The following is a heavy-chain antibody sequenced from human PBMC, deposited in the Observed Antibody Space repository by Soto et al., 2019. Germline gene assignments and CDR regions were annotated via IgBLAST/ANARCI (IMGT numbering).Heavy chain of an antibody. CDR3: ARGVDSSGWYAYYYYGMDV. CDR2: IYYSGST. D-gene: IGHD6-19*01. V-gene: IGHV4-59*01. CDR1: GGSISSYY. Sequence: SETLSLTCTVSGGSISSYYWSWIRQPPGKGLEWIGYIYYSGSTNYNPSLKSRVTISVDTSKNQFSLKLSSVTAADTAVYYCARGVDSSGWYAYYYYGMDVWGQGTTVTVSS. J-gene: IGHJ6*02.